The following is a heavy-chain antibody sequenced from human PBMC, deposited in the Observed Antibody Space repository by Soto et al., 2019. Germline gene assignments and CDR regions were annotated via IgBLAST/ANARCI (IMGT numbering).Heavy chain of an antibody. CDR3: ARRSSIAARGHNWLDP. Sequence: PSETLSLTCTVSGGSISSYYWSWIRQPPGKGLEWIGYIYYSGSTNYNPSLKSRVTISVDTSKNQFSLKLSSVTAADTAVYYCARRSSIAARGHNWLDPWGQGTLVTVSS. J-gene: IGHJ5*02. CDR1: GGSISSYY. V-gene: IGHV4-59*01. D-gene: IGHD6-6*01. CDR2: IYYSGST.